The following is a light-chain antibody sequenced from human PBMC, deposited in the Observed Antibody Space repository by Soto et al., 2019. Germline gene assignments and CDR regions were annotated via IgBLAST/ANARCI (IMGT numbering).Light chain of an antibody. J-gene: IGKJ1*01. V-gene: IGKV1-5*03. CDR1: QSISNH. CDR2: KAS. Sequence: DIQMTQSPSSLSASVGDRVTITCRASQSISNHLNWYQQKPGKAPKLLIHKASSLESGVPSRFSGSGSETGFTLTISSLQPDDSATYYCQPYNSDSRTFGQGTKVDIK. CDR3: QPYNSDSRT.